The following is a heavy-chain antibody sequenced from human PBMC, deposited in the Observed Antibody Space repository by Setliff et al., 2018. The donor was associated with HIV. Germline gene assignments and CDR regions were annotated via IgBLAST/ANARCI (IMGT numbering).Heavy chain of an antibody. CDR1: GFTFSSYW. D-gene: IGHD2-2*01. CDR3: ASHFGYCSSTSCEGY. V-gene: IGHV3-7*05. Sequence: GGSLRLSCAASGFTFSSYWMSWVRQAPGKGMEWVANIKQDGSEKYYVDSVKGRFTISRDNAKNSLYLQMNSLRAEDTALYYCASHFGYCSSTSCEGYWGQGALVTVSS. J-gene: IGHJ4*02. CDR2: IKQDGSEK.